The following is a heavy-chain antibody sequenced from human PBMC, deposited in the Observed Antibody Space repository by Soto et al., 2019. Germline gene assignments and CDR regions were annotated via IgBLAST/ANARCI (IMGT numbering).Heavy chain of an antibody. CDR2: TYYRSKWYN. V-gene: IGHV6-1*01. Sequence: SQTLSLTCAISGDSVSRNSAAWNWIRQSQSRGLEWLGRTYYRSKWYNDYAVSVKSRITINPDTSKNQFSLQLNSVTPEDTAVYYCARESIAVAGTRSVRYYYYGMDVWGQGTTVTVSS. CDR3: ARESIAVAGTRSVRYYYYGMDV. CDR1: GDSVSRNSAA. J-gene: IGHJ6*02. D-gene: IGHD6-19*01.